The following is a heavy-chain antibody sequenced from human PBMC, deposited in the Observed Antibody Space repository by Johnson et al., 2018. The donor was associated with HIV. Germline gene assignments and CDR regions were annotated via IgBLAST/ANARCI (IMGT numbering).Heavy chain of an antibody. D-gene: IGHD1-26*01. CDR1: GFTFSSYA. Sequence: QVQLVESGGGVVQPGRSLRLSCAASGFTFSSYAMHWVRQAPGKGLEWVAVISYDGSTIYYANSVEGRFTISRDNSKNTLYLQMNSLRSEDTAVYYCARDGAESLGVPHREDSFDIWGQGTKVTVRS. CDR3: ARDGAESLGVPHREDSFDI. V-gene: IGHV3-30-3*01. J-gene: IGHJ3*02. CDR2: ISYDGSTI.